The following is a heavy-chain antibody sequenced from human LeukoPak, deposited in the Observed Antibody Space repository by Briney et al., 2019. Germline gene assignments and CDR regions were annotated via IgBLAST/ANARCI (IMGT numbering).Heavy chain of an antibody. V-gene: IGHV3-64*01. CDR3: ARDTYYYYMDV. CDR2: ISSNGGST. CDR1: GFTFSSYA. Sequence: GGSLRLPCAASGFTFSSYAMHWVRQAPGKGLEYVSAISSNGGSTYYANSVKGRFTISRDNSKNTLYLQMGSLRAEDMAVYYCARDTYYYYMDVWGKGTTVTISS. J-gene: IGHJ6*03.